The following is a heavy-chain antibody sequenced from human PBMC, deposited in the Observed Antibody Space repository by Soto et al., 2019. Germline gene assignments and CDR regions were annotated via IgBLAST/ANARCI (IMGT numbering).Heavy chain of an antibody. CDR3: AKDIGVFYYYYYMDV. CDR1: GFTFRGYG. V-gene: IGHV3-30*18. CDR2: ISSDGTKE. D-gene: IGHD1-26*01. J-gene: IGHJ6*03. Sequence: QVQLVESGGGVVQPGRSLRVSCAASGFTFRGYGMHWVRQAPGKGLEWVAVISSDGTKEFYAPTVEGRFTISRDNSKNTVYLQMTSLRPEDTAVYYCAKDIGVFYYYYYMDVWGKGTTVTVSS.